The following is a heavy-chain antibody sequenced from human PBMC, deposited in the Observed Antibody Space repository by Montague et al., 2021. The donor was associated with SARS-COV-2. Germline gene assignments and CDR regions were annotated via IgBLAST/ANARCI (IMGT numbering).Heavy chain of an antibody. CDR2: INHSGRT. CDR1: GGSFSAYY. D-gene: IGHD3-10*01. Sequence: SETRSLTCAVYGGSFSAYYWNWIRQPPGKGLEWIGDINHSGRTNFNPSLKSRVTVSLDTSKNQFSLKLRSVTAADTAVYYCARAVRGVIILSPYYAMDVWGQGTSVTVSS. V-gene: IGHV4-34*01. J-gene: IGHJ6*02. CDR3: ARAVRGVIILSPYYAMDV.